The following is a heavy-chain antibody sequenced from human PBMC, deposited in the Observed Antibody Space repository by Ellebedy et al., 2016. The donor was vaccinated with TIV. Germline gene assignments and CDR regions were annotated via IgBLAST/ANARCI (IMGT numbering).Heavy chain of an antibody. CDR3: ARQLGHFDF. Sequence: SQTLSLTCAISGDSVSSNISAWNWTRQSPSRGLEWLGRTYYRSKWYNDYAVSVKSRITINPDTSKNQFSLQLNSVTPEDTAVYYCARQLGHFDFWGQGTLVTVSS. CDR1: GDSVSSNISA. D-gene: IGHD1-1*01. CDR2: TYYRSKWYN. J-gene: IGHJ4*02. V-gene: IGHV6-1*01.